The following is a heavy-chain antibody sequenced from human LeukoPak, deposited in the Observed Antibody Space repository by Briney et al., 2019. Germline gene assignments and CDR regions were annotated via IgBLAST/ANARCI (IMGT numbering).Heavy chain of an antibody. CDR3: ARHDGYNFLDAFDI. Sequence: SETLSLTCTVSGGSVSSSSYYWGWIRQPPGKGLEWIGSIYYSGSTYYNPSLKSRVTISVDTSKNQFSLKLSSVTAADTAVYYCARHDGYNFLDAFDIWGQGTMVTVSS. V-gene: IGHV4-39*01. D-gene: IGHD5-24*01. CDR2: IYYSGST. J-gene: IGHJ3*02. CDR1: GGSVSSSSYY.